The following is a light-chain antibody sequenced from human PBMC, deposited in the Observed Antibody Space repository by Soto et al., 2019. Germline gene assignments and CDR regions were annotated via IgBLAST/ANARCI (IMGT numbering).Light chain of an antibody. CDR2: GAS. J-gene: IGKJ5*01. Sequence: EIVLTQSPGTRSLSPGDRATLSCRASQSVDSSNLAWYQQRPGQAPRLLIHGASSRAPDIPDRFSGSGSGTEFTLTINSLQSEDFVVYYCKQYDNWPPTFGQGTRLEIK. V-gene: IGKV3-20*01. CDR1: QSVDSSN. CDR3: KQYDNWPPT.